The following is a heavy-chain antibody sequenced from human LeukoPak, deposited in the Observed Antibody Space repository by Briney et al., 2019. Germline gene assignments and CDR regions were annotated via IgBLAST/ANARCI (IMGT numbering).Heavy chain of an antibody. Sequence: GGSLRLSCAASGFTFTDYAMSWVRQAPGRGVEWVSAISGIGNAIFYASSVKGRFTISRESSKKTLSLQMSRLRDEDTAVYYCVRHLATSGSYPLDYWGQGTLVTVSS. J-gene: IGHJ4*02. CDR3: VRHLATSGSYPLDY. D-gene: IGHD2-15*01. V-gene: IGHV3-23*01. CDR1: GFTFTDYA. CDR2: ISGIGNAI.